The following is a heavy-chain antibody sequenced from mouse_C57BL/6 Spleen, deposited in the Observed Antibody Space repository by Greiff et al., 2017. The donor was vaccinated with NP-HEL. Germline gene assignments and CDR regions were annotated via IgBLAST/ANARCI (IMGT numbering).Heavy chain of an antibody. CDR2: IDPSDSET. J-gene: IGHJ4*01. Sequence: QVQLQQPGAELVRPGSSVKLSCKASGYTFTSYWMHWVKQRPLQGLEWIGNIDPSDSETHYNQKFKDKATLTVDKSSSTAYMQLSSLTSEDSAVYYCARHYYGSSYQYYAMDYWGQGTSVTVSS. V-gene: IGHV1-52*01. D-gene: IGHD1-1*01. CDR1: GYTFTSYW. CDR3: ARHYYGSSYQYYAMDY.